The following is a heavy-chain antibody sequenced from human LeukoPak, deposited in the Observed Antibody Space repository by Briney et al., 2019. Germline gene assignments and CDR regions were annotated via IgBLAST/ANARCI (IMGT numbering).Heavy chain of an antibody. Sequence: SETLSLTCAVYGGSFSGYYWSWIRQPPGKGLEWIGEINHSGSTNYNPSLKSRVTISVDTSKNQFSLKLSSVTAADTAVYYCARTRSAAMGGFDYWAREPWSPSPQ. V-gene: IGHV4-34*01. CDR3: ARTRSAAMGGFDY. J-gene: IGHJ4*02. CDR1: GGSFSGYY. CDR2: INHSGST. D-gene: IGHD5-18*01.